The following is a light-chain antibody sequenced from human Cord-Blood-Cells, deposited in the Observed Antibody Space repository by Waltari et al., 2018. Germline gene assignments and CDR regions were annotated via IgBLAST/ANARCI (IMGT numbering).Light chain of an antibody. CDR2: DVS. CDR3: SSYTSSSTLV. CDR1: SRDVAGLTY. V-gene: IGLV2-14*01. J-gene: IGLJ2*01. Sequence: QSALTQPASVSGSPGQSLTISCTGTSRDVAGLTYVSWYQQNPGKAPKLMLYDVSNRPSGVSKRFSGSKSGNTASLTISGLQAEDEADYYCSSYTSSSTLVFGGGTKLTVL.